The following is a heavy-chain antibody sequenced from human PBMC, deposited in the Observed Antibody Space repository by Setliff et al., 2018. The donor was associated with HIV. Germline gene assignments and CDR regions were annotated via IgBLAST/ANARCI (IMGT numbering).Heavy chain of an antibody. J-gene: IGHJ6*02. Sequence: LRLSCAASGFTFTSFWMYWVRQAPGRGLVWVSRIKPDGTITAYADSVKGRFTISRDNAKNSLYLQMNSLRAEDTAVYYCARIRGDVVRLHLEELSFFMDVWGQGTTVTVSS. CDR1: GFTFTSFW. D-gene: IGHD3-16*02. CDR3: ARIRGDVVRLHLEELSFFMDV. CDR2: IKPDGTIT. V-gene: IGHV3-74*01.